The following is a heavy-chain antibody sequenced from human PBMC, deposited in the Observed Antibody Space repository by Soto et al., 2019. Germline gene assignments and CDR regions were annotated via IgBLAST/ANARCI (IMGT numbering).Heavy chain of an antibody. CDR3: ARDVVGSDYFDS. D-gene: IGHD1-26*01. Sequence: ASVKVSCKASGYTFTDYYMHWVRQTPGQGLEWMGWINPKTGGTNYVQKFQGRVTMTRDTSITTAYMELSRLRSDDTAVYYCARDVVGSDYFDSWGQGTLVTVSS. CDR2: INPKTGGT. V-gene: IGHV1-2*02. CDR1: GYTFTDYY. J-gene: IGHJ4*02.